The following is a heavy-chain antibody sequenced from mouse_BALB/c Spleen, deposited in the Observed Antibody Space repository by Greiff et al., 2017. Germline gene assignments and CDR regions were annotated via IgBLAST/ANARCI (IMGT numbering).Heavy chain of an antibody. CDR3: ARHRVDPYYAMDY. J-gene: IGHJ4*01. V-gene: IGHV5-2*01. CDR2: INSDGGST. Sequence: EVKLVESGGGLVQPGESLKLSCESNEYEFPSHDMSWVRKTPEKRLELVAAINSDGGSTYYPDTLERRFIISRDSTKKTLYLQMRSLRSEDTALYYCARHRVDPYYAMDYWGQGTSVTVSS. CDR1: EYEFPSHD. D-gene: IGHD1-1*01.